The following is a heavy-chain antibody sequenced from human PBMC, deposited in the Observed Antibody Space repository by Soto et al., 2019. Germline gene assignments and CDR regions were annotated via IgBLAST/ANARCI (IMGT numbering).Heavy chain of an antibody. CDR1: GYTLTALA. CDR3: STVLGRHPYDLVN. J-gene: IGHJ4*02. CDR2: CDHEGGAT. V-gene: IGHV1-24*01. D-gene: IGHD3-16*01. Sequence: ASGQVCCKVFGYTLTALAIQLVRQAPGRGREWTGGCDHEGGATIYAQKIQGRVTMTADTSTDTAYLELSSPRSEDTAVYYCSTVLGRHPYDLVNWGQGALVTVST.